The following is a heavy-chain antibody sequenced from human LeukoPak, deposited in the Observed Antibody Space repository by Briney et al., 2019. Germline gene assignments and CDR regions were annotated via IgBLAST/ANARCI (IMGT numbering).Heavy chain of an antibody. CDR3: ARDGGYSSSYSFDY. V-gene: IGHV3-30*02. J-gene: IGHJ4*02. CDR2: IRYDGSNK. Sequence: GGSLRLSCAASGFTFSSYGMHWVRQAPGKGLEWVAFIRYDGSNKYYADSVKGRFTISRDNSKNTLYLQMNSLRAEDTAVYYCARDGGYSSSYSFDYWGQGTLVTVSS. CDR1: GFTFSSYG. D-gene: IGHD6-6*01.